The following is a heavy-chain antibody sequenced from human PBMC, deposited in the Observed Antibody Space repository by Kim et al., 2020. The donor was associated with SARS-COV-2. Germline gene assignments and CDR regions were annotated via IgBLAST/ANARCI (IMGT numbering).Heavy chain of an antibody. V-gene: IGHV1-18*04. CDR1: GYTFTSYG. Sequence: ASVKVSCKASGYTFTSYGISWVRQAPGQGLEWMGWISAYNGNTNYAQKLQGRVTMTTDTSTSTAYMELRSLRSDDTAVYYCARGTDWNSEGYYYYYGMDVWGQGTTVTVSS. CDR3: ARGTDWNSEGYYYYYGMDV. CDR2: ISAYNGNT. J-gene: IGHJ6*02. D-gene: IGHD1-7*01.